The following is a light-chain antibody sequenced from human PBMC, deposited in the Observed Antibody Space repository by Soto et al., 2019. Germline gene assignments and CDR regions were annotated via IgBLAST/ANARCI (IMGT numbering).Light chain of an antibody. CDR3: QQRHNWSIT. Sequence: EIGLTQSPATLSSSPGERATLSCRTSQTIRGLLNWYQQRPGQAPRLLIYDTSTMATDIPARFRGSGSGTDFILTISSLDPEDFGVYFCQQRHNWSITFGQGTRLDIK. J-gene: IGKJ5*01. CDR2: DTS. V-gene: IGKV3-11*01. CDR1: QTIRGL.